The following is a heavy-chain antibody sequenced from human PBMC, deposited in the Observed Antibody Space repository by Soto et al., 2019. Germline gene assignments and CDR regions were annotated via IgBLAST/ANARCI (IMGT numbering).Heavy chain of an antibody. J-gene: IGHJ6*02. CDR2: LSHDETNK. V-gene: IGHV3-30*18. CDR3: VKEGRGSTTSCSRCYGLDV. D-gene: IGHD2-2*01. Sequence: QVQLVESGGGVVQSGRSLRLSCAASGFTFSTYGMHWVRQAPGKGLEWVAALSHDETNKFYADSVKGRFTISRDNSKNTLYLEMFSLRAEDTAVYYCVKEGRGSTTSCSRCYGLDVWGQGTTVTVSS. CDR1: GFTFSTYG.